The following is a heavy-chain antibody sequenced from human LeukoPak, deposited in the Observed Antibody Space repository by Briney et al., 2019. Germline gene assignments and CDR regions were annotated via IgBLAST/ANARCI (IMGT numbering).Heavy chain of an antibody. Sequence: PSETLSLTCTVSGGSISSSTYYWGWIRQPPGKGLEWIGSIYYSGSTSYNPSLKSRVTISVDTSKNQFSLKLDSVTAADTAVHHRARNASNSGTSYFDYWGQGTLITVSS. V-gene: IGHV4-39*01. CDR2: IYYSGST. J-gene: IGHJ4*02. CDR1: GGSISSSTYY. D-gene: IGHD1-26*01. CDR3: ARNASNSGTSYFDY.